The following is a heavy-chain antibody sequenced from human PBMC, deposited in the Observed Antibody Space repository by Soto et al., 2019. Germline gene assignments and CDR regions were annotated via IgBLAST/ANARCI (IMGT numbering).Heavy chain of an antibody. CDR3: AGGNFRY. V-gene: IGHV1-8*02. Sequence: ASVKVSCKASGYNFNTFDIYWVRQATGHGLEWMGWINPNSGNKGYAQELRGRVTMTRNTSNTTAYMELTSLTSDDTGVYYCAGGNFRYWGQGTLVTVSS. CDR2: INPNSGNK. J-gene: IGHJ4*02. CDR1: GYNFNTFD.